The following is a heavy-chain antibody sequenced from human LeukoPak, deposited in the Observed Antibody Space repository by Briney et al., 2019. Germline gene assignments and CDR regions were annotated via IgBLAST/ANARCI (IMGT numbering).Heavy chain of an antibody. Sequence: GGSLRLSCAASGFSFFSYDMHCVRQVTGKGLEWVSAIGTAGNTVYLDSVKGRFTISRENAKNSLFLQMNSLRAGDTAVYYCARCLPSWSGWYIVYWGEGTVVTVSS. J-gene: IGHJ4*02. D-gene: IGHD6-19*01. V-gene: IGHV3-13*04. CDR2: IGTAGNT. CDR1: GFSFFSYD. CDR3: ARCLPSWSGWYIVY.